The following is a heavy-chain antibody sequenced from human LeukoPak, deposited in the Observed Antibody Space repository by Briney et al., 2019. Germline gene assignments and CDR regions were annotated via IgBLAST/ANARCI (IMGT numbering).Heavy chain of an antibody. D-gene: IGHD3-22*01. CDR2: ISSSSSYI. J-gene: IGHJ4*02. V-gene: IGHV3-21*01. CDR1: GFTFSSYS. CDR3: ARDQKVYDSSSELDY. Sequence: GGSLRLSCAASGFTFSSYSMNWVRQAPGKGLEWVSSISSSSSYIYYADSVKGRFTISRDNAKNSLYLQMNSLRDEDTAVYYCARDQKVYDSSSELDYWGQGTLVTVSS.